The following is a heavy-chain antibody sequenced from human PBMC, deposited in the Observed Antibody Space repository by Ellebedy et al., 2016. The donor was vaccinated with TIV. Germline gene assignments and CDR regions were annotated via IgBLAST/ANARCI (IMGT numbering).Heavy chain of an antibody. CDR3: AKTSPAQGAFDF. CDR2: ISDNGGRT. J-gene: IGHJ3*01. D-gene: IGHD2-2*01. Sequence: PGGSLRLSCAASGSTFSSNAMSWVRQAPGRGLEWVSFISDNGGRTLYADSVRGRFTISRDNSKNTLYLQMDSLRAEDTAVYYCAKTSPAQGAFDFWGPGTMVTVSS. CDR1: GSTFSSNA. V-gene: IGHV3-23*01.